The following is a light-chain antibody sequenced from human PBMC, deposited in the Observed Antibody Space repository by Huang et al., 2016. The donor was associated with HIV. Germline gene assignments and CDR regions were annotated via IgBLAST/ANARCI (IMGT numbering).Light chain of an antibody. CDR1: QSVDDN. CDR2: GAS. J-gene: IGKJ1*01. CDR3: QQYNKWPPWT. V-gene: IGKV3-15*01. Sequence: EIVMTQSPATLSVSPGERATLSCRASQSVDDNLAWYQQQPGQAPRLLMYGASTRATGIPAMFSGSGAGTEFNLTISSLQSADFAVYFCQQYNKWPPWTFGQGTNVEIK.